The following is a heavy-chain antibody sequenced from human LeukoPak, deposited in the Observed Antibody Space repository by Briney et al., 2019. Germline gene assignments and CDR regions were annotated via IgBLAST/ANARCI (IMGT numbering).Heavy chain of an antibody. CDR3: ARDAEPLTGTPADL. V-gene: IGHV3-21*01. D-gene: IGHD3-9*01. CDR1: GFTFSSYS. Sequence: GGSLRLSCAASGFTFSSYSMNWVRQAPGKGLEWVSSISSSSSYLYYADSVKGRFTISRDNAKNSLYLQMNSLRAEDTAVYYCARDAEPLTGTPADLWGRGTLVTVSS. CDR2: ISSSSSYL. J-gene: IGHJ2*01.